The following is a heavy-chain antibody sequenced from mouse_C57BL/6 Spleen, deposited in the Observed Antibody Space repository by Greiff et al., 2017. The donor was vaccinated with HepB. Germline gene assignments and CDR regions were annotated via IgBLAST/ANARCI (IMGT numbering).Heavy chain of an antibody. CDR3: ARSGYDGYYAMDY. CDR2: IYPGGGYT. J-gene: IGHJ4*01. CDR1: GYTFTNYW. Sequence: QVQLQQSGAELVRPGTSVKMSCKASGYTFTNYWIGWAKQRPGHGLEWIGDIYPGGGYTNYNEKFKGKATLTADKSSSTAYMQFSSLTSEDSAIYYCARSGYDGYYAMDYWGQGTSVTVSS. V-gene: IGHV1-63*01. D-gene: IGHD2-3*01.